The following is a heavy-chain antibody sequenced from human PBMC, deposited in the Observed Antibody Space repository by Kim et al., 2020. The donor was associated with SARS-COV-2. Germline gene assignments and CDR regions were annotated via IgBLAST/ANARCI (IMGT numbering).Heavy chain of an antibody. J-gene: IGHJ5*02. CDR2: INPNSGGT. CDR3: AHITFGGVIVDQNWFDP. Sequence: ASVKVSCKASGYTFTGYYMHWVRQAPGQGLEWMGLINPNSGGTNYAQKFQGRVTMTRDTSISTAYMELSRLRSDDTAVYYCAHITFGGVIVDQNWFDPWGQGTLVTVSS. D-gene: IGHD3-16*02. V-gene: IGHV1-2*06. CDR1: GYTFTGYY.